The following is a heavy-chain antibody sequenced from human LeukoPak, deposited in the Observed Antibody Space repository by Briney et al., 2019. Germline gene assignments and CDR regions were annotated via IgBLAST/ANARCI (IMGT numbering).Heavy chain of an antibody. CDR3: ARHDYGGNSGDY. D-gene: IGHD4-23*01. Sequence: GGSLRLSCAASGFTFSNYEMNWVRQAPGKGLEWVSYIGTSSSTIYYADSVKGRFTISRDNAKNSLYLQMNSLRDEDTAVYYCARHDYGGNSGDYWGQGTLVTVSS. CDR2: IGTSSSTI. V-gene: IGHV3-48*02. CDR1: GFTFSNYE. J-gene: IGHJ4*02.